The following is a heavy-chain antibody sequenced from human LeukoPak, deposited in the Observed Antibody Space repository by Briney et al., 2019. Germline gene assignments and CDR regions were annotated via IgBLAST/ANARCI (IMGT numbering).Heavy chain of an antibody. J-gene: IGHJ3*02. V-gene: IGHV1-2*02. CDR2: INPNSGGT. CDR1: GYTFTGYY. CDR3: ARSAYCGGDCYPPDAFDI. Sequence: ASVKVSCKASGYTFTGYYMHWVRQAPGQGLEWMGWINPNSGGTNYAQKFQGRVTMTRDTSISTAYMELSRLRSDDTAVYYCARSAYCGGDCYPPDAFDIWGQGTMVTVSS. D-gene: IGHD2-21*02.